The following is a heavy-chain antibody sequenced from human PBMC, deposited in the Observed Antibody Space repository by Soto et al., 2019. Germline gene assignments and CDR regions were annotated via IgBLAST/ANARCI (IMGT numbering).Heavy chain of an antibody. CDR3: AKDMKPSSGYYLNSFDF. CDR1: GFTFSTYA. V-gene: IGHV3-23*01. Sequence: GGSLRLSCAASGFTFSTYAMSWVRQAPGKGLEWVSGISGNGVYTYYADSLKGRFTISRDNSKSTLYLQMNTLRVEDTALYYCAKDMKPSSGYYLNSFDFWGQGTLVTVSS. CDR2: ISGNGVYT. J-gene: IGHJ4*02. D-gene: IGHD6-19*01.